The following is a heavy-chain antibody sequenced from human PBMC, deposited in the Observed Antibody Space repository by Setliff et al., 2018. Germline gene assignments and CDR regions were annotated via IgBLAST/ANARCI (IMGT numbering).Heavy chain of an antibody. CDR1: RFTFSSYS. Sequence: GGSLRLSCVASRFTFSSYSMNWVRQAPGKGLEWVAHISYSSGSISYADSVKGRFTISRDNSKNTLYLQMNSLRAEDTAVYYCARTYCSDTSCYDYYYYMDVWGKGTTVTVSS. CDR2: ISYSSGSI. CDR3: ARTYCSDTSCYDYYYYMDV. D-gene: IGHD2-2*01. V-gene: IGHV3-48*01. J-gene: IGHJ6*03.